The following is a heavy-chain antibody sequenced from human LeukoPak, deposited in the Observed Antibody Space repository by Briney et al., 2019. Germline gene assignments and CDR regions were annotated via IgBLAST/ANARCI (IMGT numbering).Heavy chain of an antibody. J-gene: IGHJ4*02. V-gene: IGHV3-11*01. CDR2: ISSDGGAM. CDR1: GFSFSDYY. Sequence: GGSLRLSCAASGFSFSDYYMTWIRQAPGKGLQWVSSISSDGGAMYYADSVKGRFTISRDNARNSLYLQMNSLRVEDTAVYYCVKNDGWFHLAQWGQGTLVTVSS. CDR3: VKNDGWFHLAQ. D-gene: IGHD6-19*01.